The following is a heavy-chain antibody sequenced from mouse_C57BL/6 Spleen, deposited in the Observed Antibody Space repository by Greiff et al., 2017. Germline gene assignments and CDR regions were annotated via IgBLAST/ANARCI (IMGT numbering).Heavy chain of an antibody. D-gene: IGHD3-1*01. V-gene: IGHV1-18*01. J-gene: IGHJ2*01. CDR1: GYTFTDYN. CDR2: INPNNGGT. CDR3: ARRDVGRSWGDFDY. Sequence: VQLKESGPELVKPGASVKIPCKASGYTFTDYNMDWLKQSHGTSLEWIGDINPNNGGTIYNQTFKGQATLTVDKSSSPAYMKLRSLTSEDTGSYYCARRDVGRSWGDFDYWGQGTTLTGSS.